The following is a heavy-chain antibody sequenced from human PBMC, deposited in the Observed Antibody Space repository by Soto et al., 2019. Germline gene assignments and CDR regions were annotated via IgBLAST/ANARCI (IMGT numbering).Heavy chain of an antibody. V-gene: IGHV3-7*03. D-gene: IGHD1-7*01. Sequence: GGSLRLSCAASGFTFSSYWMSWVRQAPGKGLEWVANIKQDGSEKYYVDSVKGRFTISRDNAKNSLYLQMNSLRAGDTAVYYCARGRGYNWNFLGGDWFDPWGQGTLVTVSS. CDR3: ARGRGYNWNFLGGDWFDP. CDR2: IKQDGSEK. J-gene: IGHJ5*02. CDR1: GFTFSSYW.